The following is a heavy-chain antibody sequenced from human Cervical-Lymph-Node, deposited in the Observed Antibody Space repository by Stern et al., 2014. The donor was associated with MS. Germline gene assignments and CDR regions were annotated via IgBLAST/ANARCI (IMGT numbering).Heavy chain of an antibody. CDR3: ARGGLGYGDFIDY. CDR2: IIPIFGTA. V-gene: IGHV1-69*01. J-gene: IGHJ4*02. D-gene: IGHD4-17*01. CDR1: GGTFSSYA. Sequence: VQLEESGAEVKKPGSSVKVSCKAYGGTFSSYAISWVRQAPGQGLEWMGGIIPIFGTANYAQKFQGRVTITADESTSTAYMELSSLRSEDTAVYYCARGGLGYGDFIDYWGQGTLVTVSS.